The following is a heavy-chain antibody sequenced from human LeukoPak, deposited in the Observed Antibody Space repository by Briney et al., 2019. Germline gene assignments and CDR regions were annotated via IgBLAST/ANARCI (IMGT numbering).Heavy chain of an antibody. J-gene: IGHJ4*02. D-gene: IGHD6-19*01. CDR1: GFSFSTYW. V-gene: IGHV3-7*04. Sequence: TGGSLRLSCAASGFSFSTYWMSWVRQAPGKGLEWVANIKQDGSEKYYVDSVKGRFTISRDNAKNSLYLQMNSLRVEDTAVYYCARAWSYSTGWYNYWGQGTLVTVSP. CDR2: IKQDGSEK. CDR3: ARAWSYSTGWYNY.